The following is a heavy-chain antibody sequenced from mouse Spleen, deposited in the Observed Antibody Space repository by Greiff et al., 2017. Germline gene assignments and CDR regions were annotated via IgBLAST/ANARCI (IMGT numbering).Heavy chain of an antibody. J-gene: IGHJ2*01. V-gene: IGHV1-52*01. CDR1: GYTFTSYW. CDR3: ARMDWEWYFDY. CDR2: IDPSDSET. D-gene: IGHD4-1*01. Sequence: QVQLQQPGAELVRPGSSVKLSCKASGYTFTSYWMHWVKQRPIQGLEWIGNIDPSDSETHYNQKFKDKATLTVDISSSTAYMQLSSLTSEDSAVYYCARMDWEWYFDYWGQGTTLTVSS.